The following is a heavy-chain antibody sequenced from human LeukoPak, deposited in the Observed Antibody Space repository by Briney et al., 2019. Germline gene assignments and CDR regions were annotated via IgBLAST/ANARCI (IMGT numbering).Heavy chain of an antibody. D-gene: IGHD3-22*01. J-gene: IGHJ4*02. V-gene: IGHV3-21*01. Sequence: GGSLRLSCAASGFTFGSYSMNWVRQAPGAGLEWVSSISSSSSYIYYADSVKCRLTISRDNAKNSLYLQMNSLRAEDTAVYYCARYDDSSGYYSYFDYWGQGTLVTVSS. CDR1: GFTFGSYS. CDR3: ARYDDSSGYYSYFDY. CDR2: ISSSSSYI.